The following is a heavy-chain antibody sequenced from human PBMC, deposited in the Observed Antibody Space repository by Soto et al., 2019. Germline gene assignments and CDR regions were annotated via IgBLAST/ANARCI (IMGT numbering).Heavy chain of an antibody. CDR2: IYYSGST. Sequence: SETLSLTCTVSGGSISSGGYYWSWIRKHPGKGLEWIGYIYYSGSTYYNPSLKSRVTISVDTSKNQFSLKLSSVTAADTAVYYCARHYYNRSVYYPFAPWGQGTLVPVSS. D-gene: IGHD3-22*01. CDR1: GGSISSGGYY. J-gene: IGHJ5*02. CDR3: ARHYYNRSVYYPFAP. V-gene: IGHV4-31*03.